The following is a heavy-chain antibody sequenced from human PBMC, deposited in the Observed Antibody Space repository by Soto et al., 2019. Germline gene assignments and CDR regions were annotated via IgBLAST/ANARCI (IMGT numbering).Heavy chain of an antibody. CDR2: IYYSGST. D-gene: IGHD6-13*01. CDR3: ARAISSSWVDY. J-gene: IGHJ4*02. Sequence: SETLSLTCTVSGGSISSYYWSWIRQPPGKGLEWIGYIYYSGSTNYNPSLKSRVTISVDTSKNQFSLKLSSVTAADTAVYYCARAISSSWVDYWGQGTLVTVSS. V-gene: IGHV4-59*01. CDR1: GGSISSYY.